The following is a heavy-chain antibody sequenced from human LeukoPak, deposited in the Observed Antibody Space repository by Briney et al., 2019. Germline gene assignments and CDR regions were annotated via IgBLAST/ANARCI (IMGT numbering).Heavy chain of an antibody. CDR2: IKSKTDGGTT. J-gene: IGHJ1*01. Sequence: GGSLRLSCAASGFTFSNAWMSWVRQAPGKGLEWVGRIKSKTDGGTTDYAAPVKGRFTISRDDSKNTLYLQMNSLKTEDTAVYYCTTGYDRWVYTLHFQHWGQGTLVTVSS. CDR3: TTGYDRWVYTLHFQH. D-gene: IGHD5-12*01. V-gene: IGHV3-15*01. CDR1: GFTFSNAW.